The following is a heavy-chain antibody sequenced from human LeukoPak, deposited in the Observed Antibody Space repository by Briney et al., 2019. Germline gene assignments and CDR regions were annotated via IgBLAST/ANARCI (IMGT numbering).Heavy chain of an antibody. CDR2: ISYDGSNK. CDR3: ARVYSSGYSLDY. Sequence: GRSLRLSCAASGFTFSSYAMHWVRQAPGKGLEWVAVISYDGSNKYYADSVKGRFTVSRDNAKNSLSLQMNSLRAEDTAVYYCARVYSSGYSLDYWGQGTLVTVSS. CDR1: GFTFSSYA. D-gene: IGHD3-22*01. V-gene: IGHV3-30-3*01. J-gene: IGHJ4*02.